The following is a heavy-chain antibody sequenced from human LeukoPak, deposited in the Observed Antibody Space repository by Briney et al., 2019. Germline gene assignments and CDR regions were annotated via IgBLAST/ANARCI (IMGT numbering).Heavy chain of an antibody. CDR3: ARRRGTCGTARCYGFDT. Sequence: SETLSLTCTVSGASISDYYWSWIRQPPGKGLEWIAYTYHSGSTKYNPSLRGRVTVSLDTSENQFSLRLNSVTASDTAVYYCARRRGTCGTARCYGFDTWGQGTKVTVSS. D-gene: IGHD2-2*01. V-gene: IGHV4-59*08. J-gene: IGHJ5*02. CDR1: GASISDYY. CDR2: TYHSGST.